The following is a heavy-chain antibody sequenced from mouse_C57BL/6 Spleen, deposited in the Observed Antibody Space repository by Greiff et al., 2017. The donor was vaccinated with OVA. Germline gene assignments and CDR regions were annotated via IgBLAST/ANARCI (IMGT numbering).Heavy chain of an antibody. CDR2: FNPNYGTN. J-gene: IGHJ1*03. Sequence: EVQLQQSGPELVKPGASVKISCKASGYSFTDYNMNWVKQSNGKSLEWIGVFNPNYGTNSYNQKFKGKATLTVDQSSSTAYMQLNSLTSEDSAVYYGASQGRDYWYFDVWGTGTTVTVSS. V-gene: IGHV1-39*01. D-gene: IGHD3-3*01. CDR1: GYSFTDYN. CDR3: ASQGRDYWYFDV.